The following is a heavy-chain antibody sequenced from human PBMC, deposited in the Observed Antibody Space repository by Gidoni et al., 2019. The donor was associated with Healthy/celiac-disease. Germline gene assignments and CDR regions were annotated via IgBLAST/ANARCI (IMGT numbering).Heavy chain of an antibody. CDR1: IYGSYA. J-gene: IGHJ6*02. CDR3: AREGQNIAVAGIVYYYYYGMDV. V-gene: IGHV3-30*04. Sequence: IYGSYAMHWVRQAPGKGLEWVAVISYDGSNKYYADSVKGRFTISRDNSKNTLYLQMNSLRAEDTAVYYCAREGQNIAVAGIVYYYYYGMDVWGQGTTVTVSS. CDR2: ISYDGSNK. D-gene: IGHD6-19*01.